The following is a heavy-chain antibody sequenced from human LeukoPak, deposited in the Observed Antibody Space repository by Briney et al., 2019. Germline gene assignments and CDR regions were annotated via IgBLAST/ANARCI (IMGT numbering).Heavy chain of an antibody. Sequence: ASVKVSYKASGYTFTNYGISWVRQAPGQGLEWMGWISPYNDCTNYAQKLQGRVTMTTDTSTSTGYMELRSPRSDDTAVYYCARWYCSSTSCYAGAFDMWGQGTMVTVSS. CDR2: ISPYNDCT. V-gene: IGHV1-18*04. CDR3: ARWYCSSTSCYAGAFDM. D-gene: IGHD2-2*01. J-gene: IGHJ3*02. CDR1: GYTFTNYG.